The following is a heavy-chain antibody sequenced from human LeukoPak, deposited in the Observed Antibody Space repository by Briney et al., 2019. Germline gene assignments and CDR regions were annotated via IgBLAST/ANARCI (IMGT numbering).Heavy chain of an antibody. CDR2: ISRSGSSTI. D-gene: IGHD2-15*01. V-gene: IGHV3-48*04. Sequence: GGSLRLSCAASGFTFSTYSMHWVRQAPGKGLEWVSYISRSGSSTIYYADSVRGRFTISRDNAKNSLYLQMNSLRAEDTAVYSCARGADGVSSNSRGWFDPWGQGTLVTVSS. CDR1: GFTFSTYS. CDR3: ARGADGVSSNSRGWFDP. J-gene: IGHJ5*02.